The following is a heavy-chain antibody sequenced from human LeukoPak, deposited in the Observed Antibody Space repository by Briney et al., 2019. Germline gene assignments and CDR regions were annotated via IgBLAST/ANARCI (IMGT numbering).Heavy chain of an antibody. CDR2: INPNSGGT. V-gene: IGHV1-2*02. D-gene: IGHD3-22*01. CDR3: GRALFAYYYDSSGGVAFDI. J-gene: IGHJ3*02. CDR1: GYTFTGYY. Sequence: SVKVSCKASGYTFTGYYMHWVRQAPGQGLEWMGWINPNSGGTNYAQNFQGRVTMTRDASISTDYMEQSTLRSDDTAVYYCGRALFAYYYDSSGGVAFDIWGQGTMVTVSS.